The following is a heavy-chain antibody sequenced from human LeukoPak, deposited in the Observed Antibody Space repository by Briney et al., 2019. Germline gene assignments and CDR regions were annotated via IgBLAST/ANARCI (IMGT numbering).Heavy chain of an antibody. CDR2: IYSDGRT. CDR1: GFTVSSNY. V-gene: IGHV3-66*01. J-gene: IGHJ4*02. Sequence: GGSLRLSYAASGFTVSSNYMSWVRPAPGKGLEWVSVIYSDGRTNYADSVKGRFTISRDNSKNTLYLQMNSLRAEDTAMYYCARDIRGYNPFDYWGQGTLVTVSS. D-gene: IGHD5-24*01. CDR3: ARDIRGYNPFDY.